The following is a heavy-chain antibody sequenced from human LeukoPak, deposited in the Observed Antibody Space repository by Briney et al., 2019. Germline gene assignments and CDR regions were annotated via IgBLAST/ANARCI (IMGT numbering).Heavy chain of an antibody. J-gene: IGHJ6*02. Sequence: ASVKVSCKASGGTFSSYAISWVRQAPGQGLEWMGGIIPIFGTANYAQKFQGRVTITADKSTSTAYMELSSLRSEDTAVYYCARGLIAGRDYYYGMDVWGQGTTVTVSS. CDR3: ARGLIAGRDYYYGMDV. V-gene: IGHV1-69*06. CDR2: IIPIFGTA. CDR1: GGTFSSYA. D-gene: IGHD6-13*01.